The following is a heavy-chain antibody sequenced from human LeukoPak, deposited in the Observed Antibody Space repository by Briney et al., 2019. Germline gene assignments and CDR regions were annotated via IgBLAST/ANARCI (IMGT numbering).Heavy chain of an antibody. V-gene: IGHV3-23*01. CDR3: AKATRYYYDSSGCPDY. J-gene: IGHJ4*02. D-gene: IGHD3-22*01. CDR2: ISGSGGST. Sequence: GGSLRLSCAASGFTFSSYAMSWVRQAPGKGLEWVSAISGSGGSTYYADSVKGRFTISRDNSKNTLYLQMNSLRAEDTAVYYCAKATRYYYDSSGCPDYWGQGTLVTVSS. CDR1: GFTFSSYA.